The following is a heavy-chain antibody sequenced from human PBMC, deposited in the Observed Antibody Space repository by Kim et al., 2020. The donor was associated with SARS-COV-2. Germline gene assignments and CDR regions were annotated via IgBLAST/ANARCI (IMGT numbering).Heavy chain of an antibody. CDR1: GFTFSSYG. Sequence: GRSLRLSCAASGFTFSSYGMHWVRQAPGKGLEWVAVISYDGSNKYYADSVKGRFTISRDNSKNTLYLQMNSLRAEDTAVYYCAKDLITMVRGVIDYWGQGTLVTVSS. D-gene: IGHD3-10*01. CDR2: ISYDGSNK. V-gene: IGHV3-30*18. CDR3: AKDLITMVRGVIDY. J-gene: IGHJ4*02.